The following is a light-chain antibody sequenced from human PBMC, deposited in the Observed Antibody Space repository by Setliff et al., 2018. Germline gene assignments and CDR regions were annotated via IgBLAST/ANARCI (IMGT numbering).Light chain of an antibody. CDR2: EVS. J-gene: IGLJ1*01. CDR3: SSYTSSSTLEV. CDR1: SSDVGGYNY. Sequence: ALTQPASVSGSPGQSITISCTGTSSDVGGYNYVSWYQQHPGKAPKLMIYEVSNRPSGVSNRFSGSKSGNTASLTISGLQAEDEADYYCSSYTSSSTLEVFGTGTKVTVL. V-gene: IGLV2-14*01.